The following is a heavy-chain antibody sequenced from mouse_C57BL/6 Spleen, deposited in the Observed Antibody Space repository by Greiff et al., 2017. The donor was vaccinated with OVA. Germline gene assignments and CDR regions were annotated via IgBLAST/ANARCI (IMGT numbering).Heavy chain of an antibody. J-gene: IGHJ1*03. D-gene: IGHD2-1*01. V-gene: IGHV1-64*01. CDR3: ARSLPWYFDV. CDR1: GYTFTSYW. CDR2: IHPNSGST. Sequence: QVQLQQPGAELVKPGASVKLSCKASGYTFTSYWLHWVKQRPGQGLEWIGMIHPNSGSTNYNEKFKSKATLTVDKSSSTAYMQLSSLTSEDSAVYYCARSLPWYFDVWGTGTTVTVSS.